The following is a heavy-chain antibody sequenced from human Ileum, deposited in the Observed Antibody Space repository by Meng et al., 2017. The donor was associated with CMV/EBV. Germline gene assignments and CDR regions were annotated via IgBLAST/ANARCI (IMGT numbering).Heavy chain of an antibody. CDR2: IYWDDDK. CDR3: ARNYYDSGPFQY. Sequence: QITVQESLPTLVKATQTLTLTLSFSGSSLSTTVVGVGWIRQPPGKALEWLALIYWDDDKRYSPSLKSRLTITKDTTKNQVVLTMTNMDPVDTATYYCARNYYDSGPFQYWGQGTLVTVSS. CDR1: GSSLSTTVVG. J-gene: IGHJ4*01. D-gene: IGHD3-22*01. V-gene: IGHV2-5*02.